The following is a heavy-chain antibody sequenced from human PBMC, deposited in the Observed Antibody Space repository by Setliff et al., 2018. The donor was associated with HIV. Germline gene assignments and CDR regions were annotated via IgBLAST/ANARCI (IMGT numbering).Heavy chain of an antibody. D-gene: IGHD3-22*01. Sequence: PSETLSLTCTVSGDSIRSGDYYWSWIRQSPEKGLEWIGYTFHTGHTYYNPSLKSRIIISVDLSKNQLSLELTSVTAADTAIYYCARDKGRPDHFDNNGYYRSDTFDIWGHGTMVTVSS. CDR1: GDSIRSGDYY. CDR3: ARDKGRPDHFDNNGYYRSDTFDI. J-gene: IGHJ3*02. V-gene: IGHV4-30-4*08. CDR2: TFHTGHT.